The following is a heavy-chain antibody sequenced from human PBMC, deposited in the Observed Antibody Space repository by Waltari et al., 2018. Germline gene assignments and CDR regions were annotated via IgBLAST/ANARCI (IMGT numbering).Heavy chain of an antibody. V-gene: IGHV4-38-2*01. CDR1: GYSISSGYY. CDR3: ARVLVPYPYYFDY. D-gene: IGHD1-26*01. Sequence: QVQLQESGPGLVKPSETLSLICAVSGYSISSGYYWGWIRQPPGKGLEWIGSIYHGGDTYYNSSLKSRVTISLDTSKNLFSLKLTSVTAADTAVYYCARVLVPYPYYFDYWGQGTLVTVSS. J-gene: IGHJ4*02. CDR2: IYHGGDT.